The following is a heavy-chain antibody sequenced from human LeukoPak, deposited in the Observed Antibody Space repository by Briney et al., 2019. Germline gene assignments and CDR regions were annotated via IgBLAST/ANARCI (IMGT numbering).Heavy chain of an antibody. CDR1: GFTFSSYD. CDR3: ARADLRGYSLDY. J-gene: IGHJ4*02. Sequence: GGSLRHSCAASGFTFSSYDMHWVRQTTGRGLEWVSGIGTAGDTYSPGSVKGRFTISRENAKNSLYLQMNSLRAGDPAVYYCARADLRGYSLDYWGQGTLVTVSS. CDR2: IGTAGDT. V-gene: IGHV3-13*01. D-gene: IGHD5-18*01.